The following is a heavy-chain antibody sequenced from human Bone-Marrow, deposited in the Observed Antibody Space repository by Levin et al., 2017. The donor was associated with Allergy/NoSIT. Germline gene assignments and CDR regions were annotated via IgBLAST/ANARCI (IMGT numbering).Heavy chain of an antibody. CDR2: IYYNGSA. D-gene: IGHD3-22*01. Sequence: PSETLSLTCSVSGDSFSSSYWTWIRQPPGKTLEWIGYIYYNGSANSNPSSKSGVAISLDTSKNQFSLKLTSMTAPDTAVYSCARDQSGYYVSSGYSNFYYYFGMDVWGLGTTVTVSS. CDR3: ARDQSGYYVSSGYSNFYYYFGMDV. V-gene: IGHV4-59*01. J-gene: IGHJ6*02. CDR1: GDSFSSSY.